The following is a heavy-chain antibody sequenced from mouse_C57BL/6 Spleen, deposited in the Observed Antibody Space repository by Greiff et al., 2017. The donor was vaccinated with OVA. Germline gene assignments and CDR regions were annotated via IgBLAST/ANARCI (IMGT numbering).Heavy chain of an antibody. CDR3: AGRGQADWYFDV. D-gene: IGHD3-2*02. CDR1: GFSLTSYG. CDR2: IWSGGST. V-gene: IGHV2-2*01. J-gene: IGHJ1*03. Sequence: VMLVESGPGLVQPSQCLSITCTVSGFSLTSYGIHWVRQSPGKGLEWLGVIWSGGSTDYNAAFISGLSISKDNSTSQDFLKMNSLQADDTAIYYGAGRGQADWYFDVWGTGTTVTVSS.